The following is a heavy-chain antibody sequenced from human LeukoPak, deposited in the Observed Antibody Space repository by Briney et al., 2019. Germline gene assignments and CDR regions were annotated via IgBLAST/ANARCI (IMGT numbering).Heavy chain of an antibody. Sequence: GGSLRLSCAASGFIFPNAKMNWVRQAPGKGLEWVSAISGSGGSTYYADSVKGRFTISRDNSKNTLYLQMNSLRAEDTAVYYCAKEGDYDFWSGYYGYWGQGTLVTVSS. CDR1: GFIFPNAK. V-gene: IGHV3-23*01. J-gene: IGHJ4*02. D-gene: IGHD3-3*01. CDR3: AKEGDYDFWSGYYGY. CDR2: ISGSGGST.